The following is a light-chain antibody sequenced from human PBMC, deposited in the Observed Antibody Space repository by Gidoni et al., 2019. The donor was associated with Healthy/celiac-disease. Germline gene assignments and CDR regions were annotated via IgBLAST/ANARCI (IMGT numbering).Light chain of an antibody. CDR3: QQRSNWYT. V-gene: IGKV3-11*01. Sequence: EIVLTQSPATLSLSPGERATLSCRASQSVSSYLAWYQQKPGQAHRLLIYDASSGSGTDFTLTISSLEPEDCAVYYCQQRSNWYTFGQGTKLEIK. CDR1: QSVSSY. J-gene: IGKJ2*01. CDR2: DAS.